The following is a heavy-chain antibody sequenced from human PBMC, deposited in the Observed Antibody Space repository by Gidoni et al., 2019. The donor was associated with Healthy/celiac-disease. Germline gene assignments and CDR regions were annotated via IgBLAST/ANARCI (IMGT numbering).Heavy chain of an antibody. V-gene: IGHV1-2*02. CDR2: INPKSGGT. CDR3: ARDGELLWFGESTFDY. Sequence: QVQLVQSGAEVKKPGASVKVSCKASGYTFTGYYMHWVRQAPGQGLEWMGWINPKSGGTNYAQKFKGRVTMTRDTSISTAYMELSRLRSDDTAVYYCARDGELLWFGESTFDYWGQGTLVTVSS. CDR1: GYTFTGYY. D-gene: IGHD3-10*01. J-gene: IGHJ4*02.